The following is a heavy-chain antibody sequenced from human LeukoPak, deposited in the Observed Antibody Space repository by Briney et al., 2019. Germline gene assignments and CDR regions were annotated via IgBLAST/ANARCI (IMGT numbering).Heavy chain of an antibody. CDR1: GGSISSGDYS. CDR3: ARVSTQPGSSSYYFDY. D-gene: IGHD3-10*01. J-gene: IGHJ4*02. CDR2: IYYSGST. V-gene: IGHV4-30-4*01. Sequence: SQTLSLTCTVSGGSISSGDYSWSWIRQPPGKGLEWFGSIYYSGSTYYNPSLKSRVIISVDTSKNQFSLKVTSVTAADTAVYYCARVSTQPGSSSYYFDYWGQGTLVTVSS.